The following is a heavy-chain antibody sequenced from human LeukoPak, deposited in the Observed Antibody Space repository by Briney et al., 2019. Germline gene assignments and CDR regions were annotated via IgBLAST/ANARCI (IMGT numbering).Heavy chain of an antibody. CDR3: AREFGELSSPSDYYYYMDV. Sequence: PSETLSLTCTVSGGSISSHYWSWIRQPPGKGLEWIGYIYYSGSANYNPSLKSRVTISVDTSKNQFSLKLSSVTAADTAVYYCAREFGELSSPSDYYYYMDVWGKGTTVTVSS. V-gene: IGHV4-59*11. D-gene: IGHD3-10*01. CDR2: IYYSGSA. CDR1: GGSISSHY. J-gene: IGHJ6*03.